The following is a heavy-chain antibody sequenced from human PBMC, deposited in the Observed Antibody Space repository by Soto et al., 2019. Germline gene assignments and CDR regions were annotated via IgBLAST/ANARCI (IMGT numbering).Heavy chain of an antibody. D-gene: IGHD3-22*01. J-gene: IGHJ5*02. Sequence: GGSLRLCCAACGLTFCNAWMNWVRQAPGKGLEWVGRIKSKTDGGTTDYAAPVKGRFTISRDDSKNTLYLQMNSLKTEDTAVYYCTTDPSAFYYYDSSGSSWGQGTLVTVSS. CDR3: TTDPSAFYYYDSSGSS. CDR2: IKSKTDGGTT. V-gene: IGHV3-15*07. CDR1: GLTFCNAW.